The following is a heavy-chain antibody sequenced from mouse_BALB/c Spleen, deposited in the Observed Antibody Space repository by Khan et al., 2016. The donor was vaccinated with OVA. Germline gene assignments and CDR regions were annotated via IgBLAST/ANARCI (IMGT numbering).Heavy chain of an antibody. Sequence: QVRLQQSGAELAKPGASVKMSCKASGYTFTTYWLHWVKQRPGQGLEWIGYINPTSGYTAYTEKFKDKVTLSADKSSSTAYMQLSSLTSEDSAVYYCTRDRIDYWGQGTTLTVSS. J-gene: IGHJ2*01. CDR3: TRDRIDY. V-gene: IGHV1-7*01. CDR2: INPTSGYT. CDR1: GYTFTTYW.